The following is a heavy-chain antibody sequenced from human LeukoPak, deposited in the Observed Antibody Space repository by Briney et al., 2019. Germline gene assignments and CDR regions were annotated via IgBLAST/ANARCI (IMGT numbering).Heavy chain of an antibody. CDR1: GFTFSSYG. J-gene: IGHJ4*02. CDR3: AKGGAGYCSSTSCLYYFDY. V-gene: IGHV3-23*01. Sequence: GGSLRLSCAASGFTFSSYGMSWVRQAPGKGLEWVSAISGSGGSTYYADSVKGRFTISRDNSKNTLYLQMNSLRAEDTAVYYCAKGGAGYCSSTSCLYYFDYWGQGTLVTVST. D-gene: IGHD2-2*01. CDR2: ISGSGGST.